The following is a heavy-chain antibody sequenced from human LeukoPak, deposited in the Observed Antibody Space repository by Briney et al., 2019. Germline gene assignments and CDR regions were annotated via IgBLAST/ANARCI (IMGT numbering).Heavy chain of an antibody. CDR2: IYTSGST. J-gene: IGHJ4*02. CDR1: GGFISSSSYY. V-gene: IGHV4-61*02. Sequence: SQTLSLTCTVSGGFISSSSYYWSWIRQPAGKGLEWIGRIYTSGSTNYNPSLKSRVTISVDTSKNQFSLKLSSVTAADTAVYYCVWGSYPRNYFVYWGQGTLVTVSS. CDR3: VWGSYPRNYFVY. D-gene: IGHD3-16*01.